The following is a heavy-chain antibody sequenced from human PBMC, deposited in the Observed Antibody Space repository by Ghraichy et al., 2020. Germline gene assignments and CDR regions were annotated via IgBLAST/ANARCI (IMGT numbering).Heavy chain of an antibody. V-gene: IGHV3-7*01. J-gene: IGHJ4*02. D-gene: IGHD4-17*01. Sequence: GGSLRLSCAASGFSFSRHWMSWVRQAPGKGLEWVASIKSDGSDSVYVDSVKGRFIISRDNAKNSVSLEMNSLRADDTAVYYCARDPYGDYKYGGTDYWGQGTLVSVSS. CDR1: GFSFSRHW. CDR2: IKSDGSDS. CDR3: ARDPYGDYKYGGTDY.